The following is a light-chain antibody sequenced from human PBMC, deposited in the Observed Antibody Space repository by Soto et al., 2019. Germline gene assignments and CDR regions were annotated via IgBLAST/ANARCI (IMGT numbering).Light chain of an antibody. Sequence: EIWLTQFPGTLSLSPGERATLSCTASQSFNSNYLAWYQQKPGQAPRLLIYGASSRATGIPDRFSGSGSGTDFTLTISRLEPEDFAVYYCQQYGSSPVTFGQGTRLEIK. J-gene: IGKJ5*01. CDR2: GAS. CDR1: QSFNSNY. V-gene: IGKV3-20*01. CDR3: QQYGSSPVT.